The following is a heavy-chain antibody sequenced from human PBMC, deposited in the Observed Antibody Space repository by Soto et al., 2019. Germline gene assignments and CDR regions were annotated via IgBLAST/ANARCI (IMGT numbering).Heavy chain of an antibody. CDR1: GFTFSSYA. CDR3: AKTLLSTSWYGLHDY. V-gene: IGHV3-23*01. J-gene: IGHJ4*02. CDR2: ISGSGGRR. D-gene: IGHD6-13*01. Sequence: PGGSLRLSCAASGFTFSSYAMSWVRQAPGKGLEWVSTISGSGGRRYYADSVKGRFTISRDNSRNTLHLQMNSLRVEDTAVYYCAKTLLSTSWYGLHDYVSQGTLVTVSS.